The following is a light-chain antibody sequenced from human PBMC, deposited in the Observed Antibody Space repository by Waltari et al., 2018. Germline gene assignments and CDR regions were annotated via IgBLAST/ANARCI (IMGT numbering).Light chain of an antibody. CDR1: LSVLYSATNKNY. J-gene: IGKJ4*01. CDR3: QQYYSTPPLT. V-gene: IGKV4-1*01. Sequence: DIVMTQSPDSLAVSLRESANIHRKSRLSVLYSATNKNYLAWYQQKPGQPPKLLIYWASTRESGVPDRFSGSGSGTDFTLTISSLQAEDVAVYYCQQYYSTPPLTFGGGTKVEIK. CDR2: WAS.